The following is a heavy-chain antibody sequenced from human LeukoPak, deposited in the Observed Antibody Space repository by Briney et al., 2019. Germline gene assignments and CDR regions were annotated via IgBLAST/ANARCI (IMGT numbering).Heavy chain of an antibody. V-gene: IGHV3-21*01. CDR1: GFTFSSYS. J-gene: IGHJ5*02. Sequence: GSLRLSCAASGFTFSSYSMNWVRQAPGKGLEWVSSISSSSSYIYYADSVKGRFTISRDNSKNTLYLQMNSLRAEDTAVYYCARDFYYDSSGYYYLFPWGQGTLVTVSS. CDR3: ARDFYYDSSGYYYLFP. CDR2: ISSSSSYI. D-gene: IGHD3-22*01.